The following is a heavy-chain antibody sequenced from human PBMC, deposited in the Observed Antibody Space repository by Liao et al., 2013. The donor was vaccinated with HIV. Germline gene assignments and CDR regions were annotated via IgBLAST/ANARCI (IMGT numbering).Heavy chain of an antibody. CDR3: ARAPRAFDI. J-gene: IGHJ3*02. V-gene: IGHV4-61*02. Sequence: QVQLQESGPGLVKPSQTLSLTCTVSGGSISSGSYYWSWIRQPAGKGLEWIGRIYTSGSTNYNPSLKSRVTISVDTSKNQFSLKLSSVTAADTAVYYCARAPRAFDIWGQGTMVTVSS. CDR1: GGSISSGSYY. CDR2: IYTSGST.